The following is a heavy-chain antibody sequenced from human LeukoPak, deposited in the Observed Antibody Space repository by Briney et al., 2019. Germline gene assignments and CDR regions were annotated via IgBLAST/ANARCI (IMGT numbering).Heavy chain of an antibody. V-gene: IGHV3-23*01. J-gene: IGHJ4*02. CDR2: ISGSGGST. CDR1: GFTFSSYA. D-gene: IGHD2-2*01. Sequence: PGGSLRLSCTASGFTFSSYAMSWVRQAPERGLEWVSAISGSGGSTYYADSVKGRFTISRDNSKNTLYLQMNSLRAEDTAVYYCAKDKLVVVPAAIFYFDYWGQGTLVTVSS. CDR3: AKDKLVVVPAAIFYFDY.